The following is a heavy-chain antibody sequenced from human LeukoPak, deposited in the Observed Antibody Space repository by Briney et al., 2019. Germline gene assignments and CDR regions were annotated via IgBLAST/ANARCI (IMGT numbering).Heavy chain of an antibody. CDR3: ARGGSLAAAPHRYYFDY. D-gene: IGHD6-19*01. CDR2: INPNSGGT. Sequence: GAPVKVSCKASGYTFTGYYIHWVRQAPGQGLEWMGWINPNSGGTNYAQKFQGWVTMTRDTSISTAYMELSRLRSDDTAVFYCARGGSLAAAPHRYYFDYWGQGTPVTVSS. J-gene: IGHJ4*02. CDR1: GYTFTGYY. V-gene: IGHV1-2*04.